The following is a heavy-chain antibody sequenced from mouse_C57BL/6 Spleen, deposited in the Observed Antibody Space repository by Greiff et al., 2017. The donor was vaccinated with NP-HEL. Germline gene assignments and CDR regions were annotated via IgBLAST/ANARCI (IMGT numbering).Heavy chain of an antibody. D-gene: IGHD4-1*01. J-gene: IGHJ4*01. CDR1: GYTFTDYY. CDR2: INPNNGGT. Sequence: VQLQQSGPELVKPGASVKISCKASGYTFTDYYMNWVKQSHGKSLEWIGDINPNNGGTSYNQKFKGKATLTVDKSSSTAYMELRSLTSEDSAVYYCGSGTWAMDYWGQGTSVTVSS. V-gene: IGHV1-26*01. CDR3: GSGTWAMDY.